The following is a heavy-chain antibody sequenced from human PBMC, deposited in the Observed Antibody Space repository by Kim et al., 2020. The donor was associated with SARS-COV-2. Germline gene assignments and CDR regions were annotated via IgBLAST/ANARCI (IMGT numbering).Heavy chain of an antibody. CDR2: INPSGGST. V-gene: IGHV1-46*01. J-gene: IGHJ6*02. D-gene: IGHD3-10*01. CDR3: ARAPLGVRYYYGSGEIYGMDV. Sequence: ASVKVSCKASGYTFTSYYMHWVRQAPGQGLEWMGIINPSGGSTSYAQKFQGRFTMTRDTSTSTVYMELSSLRSEDTAVYYCARAPLGVRYYYGSGEIYGMDVWGQGTTVTVSS. CDR1: GYTFTSYY.